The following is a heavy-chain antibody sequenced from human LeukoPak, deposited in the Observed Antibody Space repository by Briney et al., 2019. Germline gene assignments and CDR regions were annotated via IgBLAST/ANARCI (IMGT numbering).Heavy chain of an antibody. V-gene: IGHV3-7*01. D-gene: IGHD3-3*01. CDR3: ARDNGVVHGVYYMDV. CDR1: GFKFSNYW. CDR2: IKQDGSEK. J-gene: IGHJ6*03. Sequence: GGSLRLSCAASGFKFSNYWMTWVRQAPGKGLEWVADIKQDGSEKLYVKSVRGRFTISRDNAKMSLFLQMNSLRAEDTAVYYCARDNGVVHGVYYMDVWGKGTTVTVS.